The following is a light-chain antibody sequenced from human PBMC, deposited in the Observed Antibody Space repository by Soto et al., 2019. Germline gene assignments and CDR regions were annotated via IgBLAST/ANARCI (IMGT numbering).Light chain of an antibody. CDR3: SSYTNINTRACV. CDR1: SSDIGGYKY. V-gene: IGLV2-14*01. Sequence: QSALTQPASVSGSPGQSITISCTGTSSDIGGYKYVSWYQQHPGKAPKVMIYEVSNRPSGVSHRFSGSKSGNTASLTISGLQAQDEADYYCSSYTNINTRACVFGTGTQLTVL. CDR2: EVS. J-gene: IGLJ7*01.